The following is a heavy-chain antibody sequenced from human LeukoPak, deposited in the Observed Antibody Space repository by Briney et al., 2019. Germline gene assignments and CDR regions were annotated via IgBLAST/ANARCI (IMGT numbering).Heavy chain of an antibody. V-gene: IGHV4-39*01. CDR1: GGSISSSSYY. CDR3: AGGYSYGPPSALGY. J-gene: IGHJ4*02. Sequence: SETLSLTCTVSGGSISSSSYYWGWIRQPPGKGLEWIGSIYYSGSTYYNPSLKSRVTISVDTSKNQFSLKLSSVTAADTAVYYCAGGYSYGPPSALGYWGQGTLVTVSS. CDR2: IYYSGST. D-gene: IGHD5-18*01.